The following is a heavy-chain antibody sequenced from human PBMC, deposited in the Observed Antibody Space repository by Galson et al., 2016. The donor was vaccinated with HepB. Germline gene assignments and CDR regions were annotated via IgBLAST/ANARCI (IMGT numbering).Heavy chain of an antibody. CDR1: GYSFISHY. J-gene: IGHJ5*02. D-gene: IGHD3-22*01. V-gene: IGHV1-46*01. Sequence: CKASGYSFISHYMHWVRQAPGQGLEWMGLINPNGGSASSAQKFQGRVTMTRDTSTSTFYMELSSLRPEDTAVYYCARDSSSSFSGYYPWWFDPWGQGTLVTVSS. CDR3: ARDSSSSFSGYYPWWFDP. CDR2: INPNGGSA.